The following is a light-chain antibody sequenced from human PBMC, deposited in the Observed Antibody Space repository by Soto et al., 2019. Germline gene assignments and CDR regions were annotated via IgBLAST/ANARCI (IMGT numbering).Light chain of an antibody. CDR2: DAS. CDR1: QSVSSY. V-gene: IGKV3-11*01. J-gene: IGKJ4*01. Sequence: EIVLTQSPATLSLSPGDRATLSCRASQSVSSYLAWYQQKPGQAPRLLIYDASSRATGIPARFSGSGSGTDFTLTITSLEPEDFAVYYCQQRSNWPSTFGGGTKVDIK. CDR3: QQRSNWPST.